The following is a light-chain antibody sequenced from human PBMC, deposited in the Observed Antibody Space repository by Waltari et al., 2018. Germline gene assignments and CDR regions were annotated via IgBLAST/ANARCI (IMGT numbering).Light chain of an antibody. CDR3: QHYVRLPAT. CDR1: QSVSRT. Sequence: EIVLMQSPGTLSLSPGERATLSCRASQSVSRTLAWYQQKPCQAPKLLIYGASIRATGIPDRFTGSGSGTDFSLTSSSLEPEDFAIYFCQHYVRLPATFGQGTKVEIK. J-gene: IGKJ1*01. CDR2: GAS. V-gene: IGKV3-20*01.